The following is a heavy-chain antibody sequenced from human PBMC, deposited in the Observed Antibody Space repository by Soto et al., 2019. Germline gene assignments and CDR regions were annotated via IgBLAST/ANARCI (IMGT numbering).Heavy chain of an antibody. J-gene: IGHJ5*02. CDR3: ATQRLCTGGHCWNWFDP. V-gene: IGHV4-31*03. CDR1: GGSISSGGYY. CDR2: IYYSGST. D-gene: IGHD2-8*02. Sequence: SETLSLTCTVSGGSISSGGYYWSWIRQHPGKGLEWIGYIYYSGSTYYNPSLKSRVTISVDTSKNQFSLKVNSVTAADTAVYYCATQRLCTGGHCWNWFDPWGQGTLVTVSS.